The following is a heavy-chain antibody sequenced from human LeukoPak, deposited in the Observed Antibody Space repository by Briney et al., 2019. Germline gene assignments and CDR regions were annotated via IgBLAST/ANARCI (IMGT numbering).Heavy chain of an antibody. D-gene: IGHD6-13*01. CDR1: GGSFSGYY. CDR2: INHGGST. Sequence: KASETLSLTCAVYGGSFSGYYWSWIRQPPGKGLEWIGEINHGGSTNYNPSLKSRVTISVDTSKNQFSLKLSSVTAADTAVYYCARAQQLGWFDPWGQGTLVTVSS. CDR3: ARAQQLGWFDP. V-gene: IGHV4-34*01. J-gene: IGHJ5*02.